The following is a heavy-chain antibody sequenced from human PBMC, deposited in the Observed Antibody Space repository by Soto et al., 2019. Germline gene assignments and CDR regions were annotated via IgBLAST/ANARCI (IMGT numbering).Heavy chain of an antibody. CDR3: AKPRNTGSYPLKLDFDS. D-gene: IGHD1-26*01. Sequence: ASVKVSCKASGYTFTSYAMQWVRQAPGQRLEWMGWINAGNGNTKYSQKFQGRVTITRDTSASTAYMELNTLRADDAAVYYCAKPRNTGSYPLKLDFDSWGQGTLVTVSS. CDR2: INAGNGNT. CDR1: GYTFTSYA. J-gene: IGHJ4*02. V-gene: IGHV1-3*01.